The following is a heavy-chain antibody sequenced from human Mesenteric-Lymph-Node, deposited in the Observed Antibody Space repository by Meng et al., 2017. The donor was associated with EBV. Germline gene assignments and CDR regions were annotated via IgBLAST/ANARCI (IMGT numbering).Heavy chain of an antibody. V-gene: IGHV4-39*07. CDR2: IHYSGST. Sequence: LRLQGSAPGSVSPSETLSPPCTVPGRSISSRSDFWGWIRQPPGKGLEWIGTIHYSGSTYYNPSLKSRVTISVDTSKNQFSLKLSSVTAADTAVYFCARDALGGYTSGWFDYWGQGTLVTVSS. CDR3: ARDALGGYTSGWFDY. D-gene: IGHD5-12*01. CDR1: GRSISSRSDF. J-gene: IGHJ5*01.